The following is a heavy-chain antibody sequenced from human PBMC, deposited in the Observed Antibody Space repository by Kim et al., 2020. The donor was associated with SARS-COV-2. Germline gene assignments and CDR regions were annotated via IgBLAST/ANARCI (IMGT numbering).Heavy chain of an antibody. J-gene: IGHJ6*02. CDR2: IYYSGST. Sequence: SETLSLTCTVSGGSISSSSYYWGWIRQPPGKGLEWIGSIYYSGSTYYNPSLKSRVTISVDTSKNQFSLKLSSVTAADTAVYSVARQAPVPYSSSWTIPDYYYGMDVWGQGSTVTVSS. D-gene: IGHD6-13*01. CDR3: ARQAPVPYSSSWTIPDYYYGMDV. V-gene: IGHV4-39*01. CDR1: GGSISSSSYY.